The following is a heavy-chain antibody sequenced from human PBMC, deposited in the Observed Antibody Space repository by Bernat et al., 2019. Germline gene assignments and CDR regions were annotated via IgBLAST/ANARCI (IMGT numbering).Heavy chain of an antibody. CDR3: AREADWGYLLDY. J-gene: IGHJ4*02. CDR1: GGSISSGGYY. Sequence: QVQLQESGPGLVKPSQTLSLTCTVSGGSISSGGYYWSWIRQHPGKGLEWIGYIYYSGSTYYNPSLKSRVTISVDTSKNQCSLKLRSVTAADTAVYYCAREADWGYLLDYWGQGTLVTVSS. D-gene: IGHD3-9*01. V-gene: IGHV4-31*03. CDR2: IYYSGST.